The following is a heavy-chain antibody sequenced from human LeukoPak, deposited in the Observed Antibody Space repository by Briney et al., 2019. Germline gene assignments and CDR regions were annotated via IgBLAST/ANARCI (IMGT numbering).Heavy chain of an antibody. D-gene: IGHD3-3*01. Sequence: PLGTLSLTCTVSGGSISSGGYYWSWIRQHPGKGLEWIGYIYYSGSTYYNPSLKSRVTISVDTSKNQFSLKLSSVTAADTAVYYCARAGGFFSPFGYWGQGTLVTVSS. CDR1: GGSISSGGYY. V-gene: IGHV4-31*03. CDR2: IYYSGST. J-gene: IGHJ4*02. CDR3: ARAGGFFSPFGY.